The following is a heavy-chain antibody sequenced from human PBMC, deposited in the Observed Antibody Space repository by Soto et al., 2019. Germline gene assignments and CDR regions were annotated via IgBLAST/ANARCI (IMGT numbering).Heavy chain of an antibody. CDR1: GYTFTSYY. CDR2: INPSGGST. D-gene: IGHD6-25*01. V-gene: IGHV1-46*01. CDR3: AAQKAAATVLYYFEY. Sequence: ASVKFSCKASGYTFTSYYMHWVRRAPGQGLEWMGIINPSGGSTSYAQKFQGRVTMTRDTSTSTVYMELSSLRSEDTAVYYCAAQKAAATVLYYFEYWGQGTLVTVSS. J-gene: IGHJ4*02.